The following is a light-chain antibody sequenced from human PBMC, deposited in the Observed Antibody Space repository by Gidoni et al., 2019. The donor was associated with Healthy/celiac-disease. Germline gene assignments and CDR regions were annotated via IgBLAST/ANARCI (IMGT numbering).Light chain of an antibody. CDR3: QQYNNWPFT. CDR2: GAS. J-gene: IGKJ3*01. Sequence: EIVLTQSPATLSVSPGERATLSCRDSQSVSSNVAWYQQKPGQAPRLLIYGASTRATGIPARFSGSGSGTEFTLTISSLQSEDFAVYYCQQYNNWPFTFGPGSKVEIK. V-gene: IGKV3-15*01. CDR1: QSVSSN.